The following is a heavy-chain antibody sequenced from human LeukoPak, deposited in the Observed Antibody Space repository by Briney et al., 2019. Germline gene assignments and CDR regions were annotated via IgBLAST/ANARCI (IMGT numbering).Heavy chain of an antibody. CDR1: GFTFSSYG. CDR3: AKEVDYCSSTSCYVYFDY. V-gene: IGHV3-30*02. CDR2: IRYDGSNK. D-gene: IGHD2-2*01. Sequence: GGSLRLSCAASGFTFSSYGMHWVRQAPGKGLEWVAFIRYDGSNKYYADSVKGRFTISRDNSKNTLYLQMNSLRAEDTAVYYCAKEVDYCSSTSCYVYFDYWGQGTLVTVSS. J-gene: IGHJ4*02.